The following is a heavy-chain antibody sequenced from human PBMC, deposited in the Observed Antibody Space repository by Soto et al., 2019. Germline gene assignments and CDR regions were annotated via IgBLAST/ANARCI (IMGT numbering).Heavy chain of an antibody. CDR1: GGSISSGGYY. D-gene: IGHD5-18*01. Sequence: SETLSLTCTVSGGSISSGGYYWSWIRQHPGKGLEWIGYIYYSGSTYYNPSLKSRVTISVDTSKNQFSLKLSSVTAADTAVYYCAREGRTGYSFGLDYWGLGTLVTVSS. V-gene: IGHV4-31*03. CDR2: IYYSGST. CDR3: AREGRTGYSFGLDY. J-gene: IGHJ4*02.